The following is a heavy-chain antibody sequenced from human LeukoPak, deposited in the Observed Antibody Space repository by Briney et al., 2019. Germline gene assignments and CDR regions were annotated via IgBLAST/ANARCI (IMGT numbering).Heavy chain of an antibody. CDR1: GGSISSSSYY. CDR3: AGRLRRTHYFDY. CDR2: IYYSGST. V-gene: IGHV4-39*01. D-gene: IGHD1/OR15-1a*01. J-gene: IGHJ4*02. Sequence: SETLSLTCTVSGGSISSSSYYWGWIRQPPGKGLEWIGTIYYSGSTFSNPSFRSRVTISVDTSQNQFSLKLSPVTAADTAVYYCAGRLRRTHYFDYWGQGTLVSVSS.